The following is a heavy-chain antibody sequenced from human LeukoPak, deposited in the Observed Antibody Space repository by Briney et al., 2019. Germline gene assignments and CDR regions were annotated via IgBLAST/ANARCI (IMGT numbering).Heavy chain of an antibody. Sequence: SVKVSCKASGGTFSSYAISWVRQAPGQGLEWMGGIIPIFGTANYAQKFQGRVTITTDESTSTAYMELSSLRSEDTAVYYCARPHYYCSSSDPGYFDYWGQGTLVTVSS. CDR3: ARPHYYCSSSDPGYFDY. CDR1: GGTFSSYA. J-gene: IGHJ4*02. D-gene: IGHD6-13*01. CDR2: IIPIFGTA. V-gene: IGHV1-69*05.